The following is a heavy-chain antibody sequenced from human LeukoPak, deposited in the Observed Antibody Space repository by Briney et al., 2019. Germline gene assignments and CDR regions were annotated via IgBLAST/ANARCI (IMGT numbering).Heavy chain of an antibody. CDR1: GGTFSSYA. CDR2: IIPILGIA. D-gene: IGHD5-12*01. J-gene: IGHJ6*02. Sequence: SVKVSCKASGGTFSSYAISWVRQAPGQGLEWMGRIIPILGIANYAQKFQGRVTITADKSTSTAYMELSSLRSEDTAVYYCTGIVATIEGNYYYGMDVWGQGTTVTVSS. CDR3: TGIVATIEGNYYYGMDV. V-gene: IGHV1-69*04.